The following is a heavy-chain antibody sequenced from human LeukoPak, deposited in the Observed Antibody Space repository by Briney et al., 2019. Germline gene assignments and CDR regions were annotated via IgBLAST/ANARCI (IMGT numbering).Heavy chain of an antibody. CDR2: ISGSGGST. CDR3: AKDHYYYDSSGPDY. J-gene: IGHJ4*02. D-gene: IGHD3-22*01. CDR1: GFTFSSYA. Sequence: GGSLRLSCAASGFTFSSYAMSWVRQAPGKVLEWVSAISGSGGSTYYADSVKGRFTISRDNSKNTLYLQMNSLRAEDTAVYYCAKDHYYYDSSGPDYWGQGTLVTVSS. V-gene: IGHV3-23*01.